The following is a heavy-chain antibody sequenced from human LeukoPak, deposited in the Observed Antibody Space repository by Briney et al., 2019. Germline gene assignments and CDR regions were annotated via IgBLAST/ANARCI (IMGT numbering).Heavy chain of an antibody. CDR3: ARDDSSGWHFDY. CDR1: GGSISSYY. D-gene: IGHD6-19*01. V-gene: IGHV4-59*01. Sequence: SETLSLTCTVSGGSISSYYWSWIRQPPGKGLEWIGYIYYSGSTNYNPSLKSRVTISVDTSKNQFSLKLSSVTAADTAVYYCARDDSSGWHFDYWGQGTLVTVSS. CDR2: IYYSGST. J-gene: IGHJ4*02.